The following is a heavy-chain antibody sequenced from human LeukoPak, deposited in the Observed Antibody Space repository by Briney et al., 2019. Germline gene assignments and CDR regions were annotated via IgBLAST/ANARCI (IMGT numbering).Heavy chain of an antibody. CDR3: ARASRDGYKGPFDY. V-gene: IGHV1-69*13. CDR1: GYTFTSYY. Sequence: SVKVSCKASGYTFTSYYMHWVRQAPGQGLEWMGGIIPIFGTANYAQKFQGRVTITADESTSTAYMELSSLRSEDTAVYYRARASRDGYKGPFDYWGQGTLVTVSS. D-gene: IGHD5-24*01. J-gene: IGHJ4*02. CDR2: IIPIFGTA.